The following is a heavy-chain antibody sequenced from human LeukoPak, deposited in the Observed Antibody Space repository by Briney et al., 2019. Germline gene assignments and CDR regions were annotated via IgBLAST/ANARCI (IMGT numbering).Heavy chain of an antibody. CDR2: ISADGST. CDR3: VACSSASCYGDRFDP. V-gene: IGHV3-23*01. Sequence: PGGSLRLSCAASGFTFASYAMTWFRQAPAKGLEWVSSISADGSTYYADSVKGRFTISRDNSRDTFFLEMNSLRAEDTALYYCVACSSASCYGDRFDPWGQGTLVTVSS. CDR1: GFTFASYA. D-gene: IGHD2-2*01. J-gene: IGHJ5*02.